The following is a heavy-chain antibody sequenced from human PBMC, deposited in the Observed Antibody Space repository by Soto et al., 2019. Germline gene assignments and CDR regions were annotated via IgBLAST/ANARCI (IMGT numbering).Heavy chain of an antibody. J-gene: IGHJ5*02. CDR1: GGSISSGDYY. Sequence: QVQLQESGPGLVKPSQTLSLTCTVSGGSISSGDYYWSWIRQPPGKGLEWIGYMYYSASTYYNPSLKSRVTISVDTSKNQFSLKLSSVTAADTAVYYCARYSGYEGLRFDPWGQGTLVTVSS. CDR2: MYYSAST. D-gene: IGHD5-12*01. V-gene: IGHV4-30-4*01. CDR3: ARYSGYEGLRFDP.